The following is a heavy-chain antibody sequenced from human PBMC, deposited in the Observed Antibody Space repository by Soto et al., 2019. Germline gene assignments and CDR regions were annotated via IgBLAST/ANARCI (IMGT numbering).Heavy chain of an antibody. CDR2: MNPNSGNT. CDR1: GYTFTSYD. V-gene: IGHV1-8*01. Sequence: ASVKVSCKASGYTFTSYDINWVRQATGQGLEWMGWMNPNSGNTGYAQKFQGRVTMTRNTSISTAYMELSSLRSEDTAVYYCARGYCSGGSCYPDAFDIWGQGTVVTVSS. D-gene: IGHD2-15*01. CDR3: ARGYCSGGSCYPDAFDI. J-gene: IGHJ3*02.